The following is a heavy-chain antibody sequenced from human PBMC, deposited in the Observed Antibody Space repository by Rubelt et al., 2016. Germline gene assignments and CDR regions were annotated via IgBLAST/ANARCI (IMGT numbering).Heavy chain of an antibody. J-gene: IGHJ6*02. CDR2: ISSSGSTI. V-gene: IGHV3-48*03. CDR1: GFTFSSYE. D-gene: IGHD1-26*01. Sequence: EVQLVESGGGLVQPGGSLRLSCAASGFTFSSYEMNWVRQAPGKGLEWVSYISSSGSTIYYADSVKGRFTISRDNAKNSLYLQMNSLRAEDTAVYYCAREEFSGSYSGYYGMDVWGQGTTVTVSS. CDR3: AREEFSGSYSGYYGMDV.